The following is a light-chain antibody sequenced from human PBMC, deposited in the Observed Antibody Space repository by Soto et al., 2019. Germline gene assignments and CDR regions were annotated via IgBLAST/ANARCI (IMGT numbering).Light chain of an antibody. Sequence: QAVVTPAPSLTVSPGGTIPLTCGSSTGAVTNGHYPYWFQQKPGQAPRTLIYDTTNRHSWTPARFSGSLLGGKAALTLSGAQPEDEAEYYCLLSYNGPYVFGTGTKVTVL. CDR1: TGAVTNGHY. CDR3: LLSYNGPYV. CDR2: DTT. V-gene: IGLV7-46*01. J-gene: IGLJ1*01.